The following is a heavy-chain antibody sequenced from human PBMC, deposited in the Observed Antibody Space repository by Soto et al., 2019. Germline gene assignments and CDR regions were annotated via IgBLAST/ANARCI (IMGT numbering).Heavy chain of an antibody. J-gene: IGHJ4*02. CDR3: ARAARGPGHGEFDY. CDR1: GFTFSSYA. V-gene: IGHV3-30-3*01. Sequence: QVQLVESGGGVVQPGRSLRLSCAASGFTFSSYAMHWVRQAPGKGLEWVAVISYDGSNKYYADSVKGRFTISRDNSKNTLYLQMNSLRAEDTAVYYCARAARGPGHGEFDYWGQGTLVTVSS. D-gene: IGHD3-10*01. CDR2: ISYDGSNK.